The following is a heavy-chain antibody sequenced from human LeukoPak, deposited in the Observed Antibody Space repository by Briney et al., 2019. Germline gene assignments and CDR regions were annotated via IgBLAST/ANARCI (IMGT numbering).Heavy chain of an antibody. CDR3: ARVAWGSDAFDI. Sequence: PGGSLRLSWAASGFTFSSYWMHWVRQAPGKGLVWVSRINTDGSSTSYADSVKGRFTISRDNAKNTLYLQMNSLRAEDTAVYYCARVAWGSDAFDIWGQGTMDTVSS. D-gene: IGHD3-16*01. CDR2: INTDGSST. V-gene: IGHV3-74*01. CDR1: GFTFSSYW. J-gene: IGHJ3*02.